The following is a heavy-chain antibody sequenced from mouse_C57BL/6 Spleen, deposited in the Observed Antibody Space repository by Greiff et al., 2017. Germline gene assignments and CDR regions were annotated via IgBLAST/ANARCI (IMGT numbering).Heavy chain of an antibody. D-gene: IGHD1-1*01. Sequence: EVHLVESGAELVKPGASVKLSCTASGFNIKDYYMHWVKQRTEQGLEWIGRIDPEDGETKYAPKFQGKATITADTSSNTAYLQLSSLTSEDTAVYYCATTVVAGPFAYWGQGTLVTVSA. CDR2: IDPEDGET. CDR1: GFNIKDYY. CDR3: ATTVVAGPFAY. J-gene: IGHJ3*01. V-gene: IGHV14-2*01.